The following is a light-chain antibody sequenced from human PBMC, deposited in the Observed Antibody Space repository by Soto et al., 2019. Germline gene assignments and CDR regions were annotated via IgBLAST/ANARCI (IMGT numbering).Light chain of an antibody. CDR1: SCDVGSYNL. V-gene: IGLV2-23*02. CDR3: CSYAGSSTYV. CDR2: EVS. Sequence: QPALTQPASVSGAPGQSITISCTGTSCDVGSYNLVSWYQQHPGKAPKLMIYEVSKLPSGVSNRFSGSKSGNTASLTISGLQAEDEADYYCCSYAGSSTYVFGTGTKVTVL. J-gene: IGLJ1*01.